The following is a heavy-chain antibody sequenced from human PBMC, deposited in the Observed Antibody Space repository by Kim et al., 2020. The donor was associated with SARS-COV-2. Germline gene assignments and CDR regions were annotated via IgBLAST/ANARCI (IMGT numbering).Heavy chain of an antibody. CDR1: GGSFSGYY. J-gene: IGHJ6*02. CDR3: ARGWGRRRITMVRGVNSYGMDV. V-gene: IGHV4-34*01. D-gene: IGHD3-10*01. CDR2: INHSGST. Sequence: SETLSLTCAVYGGSFSGYYWSWIRQPPGKGLEWIGEINHSGSTNYNPSLKSRVTISVDTSKNQFSLKLSSVTAADTAVYYCARGWGRRRITMVRGVNSYGMDVWGQGTTVTVSS.